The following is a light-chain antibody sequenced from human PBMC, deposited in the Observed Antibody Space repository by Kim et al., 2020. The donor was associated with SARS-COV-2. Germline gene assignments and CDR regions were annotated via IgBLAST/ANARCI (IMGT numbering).Light chain of an antibody. J-gene: IGLJ3*02. CDR3: GTWDSSLSTGV. V-gene: IGLV1-51*01. CDR1: SSNIGNNY. Sequence: GQKVTISCSGSSSNIGNNYVSWDQQLPGTAPKLLIYDNSERPSGIPDRFSGSKSGTSATLGITGLQTGDEADYYCGTWDSSLSTGVFGGGTQLTVL. CDR2: DNS.